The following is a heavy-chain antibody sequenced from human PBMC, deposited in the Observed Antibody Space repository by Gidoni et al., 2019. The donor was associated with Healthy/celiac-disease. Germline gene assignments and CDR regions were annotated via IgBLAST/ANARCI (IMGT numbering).Heavy chain of an antibody. CDR1: GGSISSSRYY. V-gene: IGHV4-39*01. D-gene: IGHD6-19*01. CDR2: IYYSGST. CDR3: ARHRSKPGIAVARPFDY. J-gene: IGHJ4*02. Sequence: QLQLQESGPGLVKPSETLSLTCTVSGGSISSSRYYWGWLRQPPGKGLEWMGSIYYSGSTYYNPSLKSRVTISVDTSKNQFSLKLSSVTAADTAVYYCARHRSKPGIAVARPFDYWGQGTLVTVSS.